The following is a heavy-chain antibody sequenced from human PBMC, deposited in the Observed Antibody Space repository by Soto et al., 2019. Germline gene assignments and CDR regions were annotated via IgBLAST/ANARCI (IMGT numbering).Heavy chain of an antibody. CDR1: GFTFSNYG. V-gene: IGHV3-33*01. J-gene: IGHJ3*01. CDR2: IWNDGSQK. CDR3: EGRDDPFHV. Sequence: QVQLVESGGGVVQPGTSLRLSCVATGFTFSNYGIHWVRQAPGRGLEWVAVIWNDGSQKYLADSVRGRFTISRDNSKNTVYLQMNRLRAEDTAVYYCEGRDDPFHVWGQGTMVTVSS.